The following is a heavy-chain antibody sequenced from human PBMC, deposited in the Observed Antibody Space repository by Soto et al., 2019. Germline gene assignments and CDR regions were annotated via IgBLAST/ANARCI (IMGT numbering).Heavy chain of an antibody. Sequence: SETLSLTCTVSGGSISSYYWSWIRQPPGKGLEWIGYIYYSGSTNYNPSLKSRVTISVDTSKNQFSLKLSSVTAADTAVYYCARYLESPWEPRSASDICCQAIIVTVS. V-gene: IGHV4-59*01. D-gene: IGHD1-26*01. CDR1: GGSISSYY. J-gene: IGHJ3*02. CDR3: ARYLESPWEPRSASDI. CDR2: IYYSGST.